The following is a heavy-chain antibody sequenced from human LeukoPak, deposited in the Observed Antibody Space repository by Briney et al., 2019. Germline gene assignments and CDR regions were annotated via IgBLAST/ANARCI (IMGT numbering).Heavy chain of an antibody. CDR2: MNPNSGNT. Sequence: ASVKVSCKASGYTFTSYDINWVRQATGQGLEWMGWMNPNSGNTNYAQKLQGRVTMTTDTSTSTAYMELRSLRSDDTAVYYCARDPVTYYYDSSGYPEPYFDYWGQGTLVTVSS. D-gene: IGHD3-22*01. J-gene: IGHJ4*02. V-gene: IGHV1-18*01. CDR1: GYTFTSYD. CDR3: ARDPVTYYYDSSGYPEPYFDY.